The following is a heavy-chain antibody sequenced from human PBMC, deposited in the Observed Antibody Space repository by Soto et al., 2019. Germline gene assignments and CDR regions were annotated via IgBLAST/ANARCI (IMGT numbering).Heavy chain of an antibody. D-gene: IGHD2-2*01. CDR1: GYTFTYRY. V-gene: IGHV1-45*02. Sequence: SVKVSCKASGYTFTYRYLHWVRQAPGQALEWMGWITPFNGNTNYAQKFQDRVTITRDRSMSTAYMELSSLRSEDTAMYYCASAAQGSSTRFDPWGQGTLDTVSS. CDR3: ASAAQGSSTRFDP. CDR2: ITPFNGNT. J-gene: IGHJ5*02.